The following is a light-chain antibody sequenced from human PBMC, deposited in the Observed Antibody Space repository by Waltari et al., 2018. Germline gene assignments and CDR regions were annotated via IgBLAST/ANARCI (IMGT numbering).Light chain of an antibody. V-gene: IGKV1-12*01. J-gene: IGKJ1*01. CDR2: DTS. CDR3: QQGHRFPWT. Sequence: DIQMTQSPSSVSASVGDKVTLTCRASQDISNWLAWYQQRPGRAPRLLIYDTSRVQSGVPSRFRGSASGTDFTLTINGMQPEDFATYYCQQGHRFPWTFGQGTRVEIK. CDR1: QDISNW.